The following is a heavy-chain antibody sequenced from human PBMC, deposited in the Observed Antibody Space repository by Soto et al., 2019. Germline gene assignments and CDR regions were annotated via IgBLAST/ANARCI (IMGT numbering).Heavy chain of an antibody. V-gene: IGHV3-33*01. CDR3: ARWGCSGSNCNLNQRSFDL. CDR1: GFIFNEYG. CDR2: IWYDGSNK. D-gene: IGHD2-15*01. J-gene: IGHJ4*02. Sequence: QVQLVESGGGVVQPGRSLRLSCAASGFIFNEYGVHWVRQAPGKGLEWVAVIWYDGSNKYYADSVKGRFTFSRDNTKNTMSLQMNSLRVEDTAVYYCARWGCSGSNCNLNQRSFDLWGQGTLVTVSS.